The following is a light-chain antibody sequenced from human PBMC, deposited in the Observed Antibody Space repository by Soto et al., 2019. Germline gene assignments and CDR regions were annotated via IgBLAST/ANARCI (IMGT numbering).Light chain of an antibody. CDR1: QSVSSNF. CDR3: QQYGSSPLT. J-gene: IGKJ4*01. V-gene: IGKV3-20*01. CDR2: GAS. Sequence: EIVLTQSPGTLSLSPGERATLSCRASQSVSSNFLAWYQQKPGQAPRLLIYGASSRATGIPDRFTGSGSGTDFTLTISGLEPEDFAVYYCQQYGSSPLTFGGGTKVDIK.